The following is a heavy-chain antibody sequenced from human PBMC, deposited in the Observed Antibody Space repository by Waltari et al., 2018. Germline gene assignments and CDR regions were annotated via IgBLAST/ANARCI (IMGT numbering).Heavy chain of an antibody. CDR3: ARGLSIRAMTMVVTIDY. J-gene: IGHJ4*02. Sequence: EVQLVESGGGLVQPGGSLRLSCAASGFTFGPFWLTWVRQAPGKGLEWLASIKQDGSEKYYVDSVKGRFTISRDNAKNSLYLQMNSLRDEDTAVYYCARGLSIRAMTMVVTIDYWGQGTLVTVSS. CDR2: IKQDGSEK. V-gene: IGHV3-7*01. CDR1: GFTFGPFW. D-gene: IGHD4-17*01.